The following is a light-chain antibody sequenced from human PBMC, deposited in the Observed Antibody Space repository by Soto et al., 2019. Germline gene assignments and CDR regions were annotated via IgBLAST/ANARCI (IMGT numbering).Light chain of an antibody. CDR3: QQYDSSPPNYT. Sequence: EIVLTQSPGTLSLSPGERASLSCRASQTVSSSSLAWYQQKPGQAPRLLIYGASNRATGIPDRFSGSGSGTDGTLTISRLEPADFAVYYCQQYDSSPPNYTFGQGAKLEI. V-gene: IGKV3-20*01. CDR1: QTVSSSS. CDR2: GAS. J-gene: IGKJ2*01.